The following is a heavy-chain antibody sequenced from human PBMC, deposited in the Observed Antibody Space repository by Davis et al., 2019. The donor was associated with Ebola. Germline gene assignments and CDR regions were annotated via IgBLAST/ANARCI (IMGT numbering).Heavy chain of an antibody. V-gene: IGHV1-8*01. D-gene: IGHD5-24*01. CDR1: AYTFTSYD. CDR3: AREIATNLFYYGMDV. CDR2: MNPNSGNT. J-gene: IGHJ6*04. Sequence: ASVQVSCKASAYTFTSYDTNWVRQATGHGLEGMGWMNPNSGNTGYAQKFQGRVTMTSSNSISTAYMVLSSLSSEDTAVYYCAREIATNLFYYGMDVWGKGTTVTVSS.